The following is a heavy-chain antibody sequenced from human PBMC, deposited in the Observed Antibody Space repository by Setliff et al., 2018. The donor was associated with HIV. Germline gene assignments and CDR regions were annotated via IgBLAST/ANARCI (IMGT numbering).Heavy chain of an antibody. CDR1: GYMFIAYG. V-gene: IGHV1-69*05. Sequence: SVKVSCKTSGYMFIAYGMSWVRRAPGQGLEWMGGIIPIFGTANYAQKFQGRVTITTDESTSTAYMELSSLRSEDTAVYYCARADSSNWYHVDYWGQGTLVTVSS. D-gene: IGHD6-13*01. J-gene: IGHJ4*02. CDR3: ARADSSNWYHVDY. CDR2: IIPIFGTA.